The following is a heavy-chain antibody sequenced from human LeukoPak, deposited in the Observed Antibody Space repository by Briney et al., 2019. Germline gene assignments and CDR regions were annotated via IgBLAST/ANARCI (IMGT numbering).Heavy chain of an antibody. CDR1: GYSISSGYY. V-gene: IGHV4-38-2*01. CDR2: IHHSGST. CDR3: ARGDYGDYGIDY. Sequence: SETLSLTCAVSGYSISSGYYWGWIRQPPGKGLEWIGSIHHSGSTYYNPSLKSRVTISVDTSKNQFSLKLSSVTAADTAVYYCARGDYGDYGIDYWGQGTLVTVSS. D-gene: IGHD4-17*01. J-gene: IGHJ4*02.